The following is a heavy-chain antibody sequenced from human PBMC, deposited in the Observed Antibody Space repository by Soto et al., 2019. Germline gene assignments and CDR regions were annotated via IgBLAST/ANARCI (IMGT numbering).Heavy chain of an antibody. CDR2: ISYSGGST. V-gene: IGHV3-23*01. J-gene: IGHJ6*03. CDR1: GFTLSSYA. Sequence: GGSLRLSCAASGFTLSSYAMSWVRQAPGKGLEWVSAISYSGGSTYYADSVKGRFTISRDNSKNTLYLQMNSLRGEDTAVYFCAKDRARGYRTSTGCYGDYYYYMDVWGKGTTVTVSS. CDR3: AKDRARGYRTSTGCYGDYYYYMDV. D-gene: IGHD2-2*01.